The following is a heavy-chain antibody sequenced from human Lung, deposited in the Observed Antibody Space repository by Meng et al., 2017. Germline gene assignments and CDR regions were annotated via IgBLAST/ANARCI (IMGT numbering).Heavy chain of an antibody. CDR2: TSTYNSNR. D-gene: IGHD2-2*01. CDR3: ARGRHCSSTTCYLSDS. V-gene: IGHV1-18*01. J-gene: IGHJ4*02. CDR1: GYSFTNYG. Sequence: QVHLVQSGPEVRKPGASVKVSVQASGYSFTNYGINWVRQAPGKGLGWMGWTSTYNSNRNYAQSLQGRVTMTTDTSTTTAYMELRSLTFDDTAVYYCARGRHCSSTTCYLSDSWGQGTLVTVSS.